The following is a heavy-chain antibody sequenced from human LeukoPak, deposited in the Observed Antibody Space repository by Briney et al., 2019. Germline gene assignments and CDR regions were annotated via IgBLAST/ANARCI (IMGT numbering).Heavy chain of an antibody. CDR2: IYYSGST. V-gene: IGHV4-39*01. J-gene: IGHJ5*02. Sequence: SETLSLTCTVPGGSISSSSYYWGWIRQPPGKGLEWIGSIYYSGSTYYNPSLKSRVTISVDTSKNQFSLKLSSVTAADTAVYYCARHEYRVAVPGTGWFDPWGQGTLVTVSS. D-gene: IGHD6-19*01. CDR3: ARHEYRVAVPGTGWFDP. CDR1: GGSISSSSYY.